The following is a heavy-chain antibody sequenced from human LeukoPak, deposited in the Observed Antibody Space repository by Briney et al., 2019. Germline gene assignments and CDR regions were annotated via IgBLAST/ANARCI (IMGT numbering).Heavy chain of an antibody. CDR3: AKVSRFAVVPAAMLDY. V-gene: IGHV3-23*01. D-gene: IGHD2-2*01. CDR1: GFTFSSYA. Sequence: PGGSLRLSCAASGFTFSSYAMSWVRRAPGKGLKWVSGISGSGGSTHYADSVKGRFIISRDNSKKTLYLQMNSLRAEDTAVYYCAKVSRFAVVPAAMLDYWGQGIQVTVSS. J-gene: IGHJ4*02. CDR2: ISGSGGST.